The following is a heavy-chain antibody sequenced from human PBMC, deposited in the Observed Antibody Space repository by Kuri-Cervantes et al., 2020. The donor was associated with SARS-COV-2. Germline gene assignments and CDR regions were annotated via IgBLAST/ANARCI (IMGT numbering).Heavy chain of an antibody. CDR3: ARDSIFWSGFDY. Sequence: GGSLRLSCAVTGLTIRDNYTTWVRQAPGKGLEWVAVVYTTGNTCYADSVKGRFTISRDNSKNTVYLQMSSLRGDDTAVYYCARDSIFWSGFDYWGQGTLVTVSS. CDR1: GLTIRDNY. CDR2: VYTTGNT. J-gene: IGHJ4*02. D-gene: IGHD3-3*01. V-gene: IGHV3-66*03.